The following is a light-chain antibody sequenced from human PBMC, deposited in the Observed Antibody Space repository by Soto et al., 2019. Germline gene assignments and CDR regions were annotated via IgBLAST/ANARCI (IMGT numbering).Light chain of an antibody. CDR3: HQYDNAPFT. J-gene: IGKJ3*01. Sequence: EIVLTQSPGTLSLSPWERATLSCRASQSLSRTYLAWYQQRPGQSPRLLVYGASSRATGIPDRFSGSGFGTDFALTISRLEPEDSAVYYCHQYDNAPFTFGPGTRVGIK. CDR1: QSLSRTY. CDR2: GAS. V-gene: IGKV3-20*01.